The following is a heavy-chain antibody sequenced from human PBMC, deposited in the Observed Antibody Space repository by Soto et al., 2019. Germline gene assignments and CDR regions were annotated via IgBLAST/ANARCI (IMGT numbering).Heavy chain of an antibody. CDR1: GGSISSYY. Sequence: SETLSLTCTVSGGSISSYYWSWIRQPPGKGLEWIGYIYYSGSTNYNPSLKSRVTISVDTSKNQFSLKLSSVTAADTAVYYCARFYDSSGYYYGNWFDPWGQGTLVTVSS. J-gene: IGHJ5*02. CDR2: IYYSGST. CDR3: ARFYDSSGYYYGNWFDP. D-gene: IGHD3-22*01. V-gene: IGHV4-59*01.